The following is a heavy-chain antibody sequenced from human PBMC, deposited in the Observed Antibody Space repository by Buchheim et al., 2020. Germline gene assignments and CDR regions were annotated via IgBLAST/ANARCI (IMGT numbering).Heavy chain of an antibody. J-gene: IGHJ4*02. CDR3: ARASRTITGTTRGDFFDS. V-gene: IGHV3-30*04. CDR2: ISYDGRNK. Sequence: QVQLVESGGGVVQPGRSLRLSCAASGFTFSSNSMHWVRQAPGKGLEWVAVISYDGRNKYYTDSVKGRFTISRDNSKNTLYLQMNSLRVEDTAVYYCARASRTITGTTRGDFFDSWGQGTL. D-gene: IGHD1-7*01. CDR1: GFTFSSNS.